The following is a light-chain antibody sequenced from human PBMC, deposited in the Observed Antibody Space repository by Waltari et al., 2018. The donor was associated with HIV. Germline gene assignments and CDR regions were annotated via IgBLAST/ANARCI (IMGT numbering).Light chain of an antibody. J-gene: IGLJ3*02. V-gene: IGLV1-47*01. CDR3: ASWDDNLNSWV. Sequence: QSVVTQPPSASGTPGQRVTISCSGSDSNIGSNYVYWYQDLPGTAPKLLIYKNNQRSSGVTDRFSGSKSDTSASLAISGLRSEDEADYYCASWDDNLNSWVFGGGTKLTVL. CDR1: DSNIGSNY. CDR2: KNN.